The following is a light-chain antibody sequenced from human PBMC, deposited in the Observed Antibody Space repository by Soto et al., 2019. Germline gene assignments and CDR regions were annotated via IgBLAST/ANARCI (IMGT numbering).Light chain of an antibody. Sequence: QSALTQPSSVSVSPGQSITISCSGTSSDVGAYNLVSWYQQFPVKAPKLMIFEVSQRPSGVSSRFSGSKSGSTASLTISGLQAEDEAAYYCCPFAGGRNVFGTGTKVTVL. J-gene: IGLJ1*01. CDR3: CPFAGGRNV. CDR1: SSDVGAYNL. CDR2: EVS. V-gene: IGLV2-23*02.